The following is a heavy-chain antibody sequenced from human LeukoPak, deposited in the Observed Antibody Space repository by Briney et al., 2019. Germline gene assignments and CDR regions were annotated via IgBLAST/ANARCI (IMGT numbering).Heavy chain of an antibody. D-gene: IGHD3-22*01. V-gene: IGHV4-38-2*02. Sequence: SETLSHTCTVSGYYVSSGYHWGWIRQPPGKGLEWIGSIYHSGNTYYNPSLKSRVTMSLDTSNNQFSLKLSSVTAADTAVYYCAREDYYDSSAYFYVDYFDYWGQGTLVTVSS. CDR2: IYHSGNT. CDR3: AREDYYDSSAYFYVDYFDY. CDR1: GYYVSSGYH. J-gene: IGHJ4*02.